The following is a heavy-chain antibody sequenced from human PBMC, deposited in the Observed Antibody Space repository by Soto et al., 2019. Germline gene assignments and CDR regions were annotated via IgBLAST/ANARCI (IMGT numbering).Heavy chain of an antibody. CDR1: GFNFDTYG. CDR2: ISYEGSNT. D-gene: IGHD1-1*01. V-gene: IGHV3-30-3*01. J-gene: IGHJ6*02. CDR3: ARVTPGNNLYYFSGLDV. Sequence: QVHLVESGGGVVQPGKSLRLSCVASGFNFDTYGIHWVRQAPGKGLQWVALISYEGSNTYYADSVRGRFTISRDNSKNTLYLQMNTLRPEDTGVYYWARVTPGNNLYYFSGLDVWGRGTSVTVSS.